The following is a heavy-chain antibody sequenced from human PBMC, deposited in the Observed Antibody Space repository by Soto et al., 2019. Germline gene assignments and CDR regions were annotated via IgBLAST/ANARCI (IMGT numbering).Heavy chain of an antibody. D-gene: IGHD3-22*01. CDR3: ASQHYYDSSGYYVVY. V-gene: IGHV4-39*01. Sequence: SETLSLTCTVSGDSITTSCHLWAWIRQPPGKGLEWIGQINHSGSANYHPSLKSRVTISVDTSKNQFSLKLSSVTAADTAVYYCASQHYYDSSGYYVVYWGQGTLVTVS. J-gene: IGHJ4*02. CDR2: INHSGSA. CDR1: GDSITTSCHL.